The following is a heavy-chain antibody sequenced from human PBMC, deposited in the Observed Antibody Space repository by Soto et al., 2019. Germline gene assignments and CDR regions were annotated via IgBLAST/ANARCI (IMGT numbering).Heavy chain of an antibody. Sequence: SETLSLTSAVYGGSFSCFYWSWIRQPPGKGLGWIGEINHSGSTNYNPSLKSRVTISVDTSKNQFSLKLSSVTAADTAVYYCSRWLYCSSTNCSNYYYYYMDVWGKGTTVTVSS. CDR2: INHSGST. D-gene: IGHD2-2*01. CDR1: GGSFSCFY. J-gene: IGHJ6*03. V-gene: IGHV4-34*01. CDR3: SRWLYCSSTNCSNYYYYYMDV.